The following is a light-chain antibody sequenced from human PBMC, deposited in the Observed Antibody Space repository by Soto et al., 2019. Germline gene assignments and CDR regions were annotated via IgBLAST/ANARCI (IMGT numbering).Light chain of an antibody. CDR1: QSVSFH. Sequence: EIVMTQSPATLSVSPGETATLSCRASQSVSFHLAWYQQKPGQGPSLLIYGAFTRTTGIPARFSVSGSETDFTPTISSLQSEDFARYCCQQYKNRTPLTFGRGTKVEIK. CDR2: GAF. V-gene: IGKV3-15*01. CDR3: QQYKNRTPLT. J-gene: IGKJ4*01.